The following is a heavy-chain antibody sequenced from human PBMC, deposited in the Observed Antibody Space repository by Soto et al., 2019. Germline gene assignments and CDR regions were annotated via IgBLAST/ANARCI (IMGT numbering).Heavy chain of an antibody. CDR1: GYTFPNYW. Sequence: GESVKISFKGSGYTFPNYWIGWVRQMPGKGLEWMGIIYPGDSDTRYSPSFQGQVTISADKSINTAYLQWNSLKASDTAVYYCARLSDCSNGVCYRFDYWGPGTLVTVSS. V-gene: IGHV5-51*01. J-gene: IGHJ4*02. D-gene: IGHD2-8*01. CDR2: IYPGDSDT. CDR3: ARLSDCSNGVCYRFDY.